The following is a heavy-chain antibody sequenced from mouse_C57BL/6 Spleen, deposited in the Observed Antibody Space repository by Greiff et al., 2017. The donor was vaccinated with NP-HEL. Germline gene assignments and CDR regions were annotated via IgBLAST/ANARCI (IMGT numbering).Heavy chain of an antibody. CDR3: ARGGIYYDYDVGGFAY. V-gene: IGHV1-63*01. CDR1: GYTFTNYW. D-gene: IGHD2-4*01. Sequence: VQLQQSGAELVRPGTSVKMSCKASGYTFTNYWIGWAKQRPGHGLEWIGDIYPGGGYTNYNEKFKGKATLTADKSSSTAFMELRSLTSEDSAIFYCARGGIYYDYDVGGFAYWGQGTLVTVSA. CDR2: IYPGGGYT. J-gene: IGHJ3*01.